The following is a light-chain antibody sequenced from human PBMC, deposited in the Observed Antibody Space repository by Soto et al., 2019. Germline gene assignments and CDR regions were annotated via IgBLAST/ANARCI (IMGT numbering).Light chain of an antibody. CDR1: QSVASN. Sequence: EIVMTQSPASLSVSPGDGATLSCRASQSVASNVAWYQQKPGQGPIVLIHGATTRAVGVPARFSGSGSGTDFTLTINGLQSEDFAVYYCQQYHNWPPQYTFGQGTKLQI. CDR2: GAT. J-gene: IGKJ2*01. CDR3: QQYHNWPPQYT. V-gene: IGKV3-15*01.